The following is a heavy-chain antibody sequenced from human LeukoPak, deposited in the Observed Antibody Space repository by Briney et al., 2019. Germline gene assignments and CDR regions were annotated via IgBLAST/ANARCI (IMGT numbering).Heavy chain of an antibody. CDR3: ARDSRTIFGVVNRIWDY. D-gene: IGHD3-3*01. CDR2: ISSSSSYI. V-gene: IGHV3-21*01. Sequence: GGSLRLSCAASGFTFSSYSMNWVRQAPGKGLEWVSSISSSSSYIYYADSVKGRFTISRDNAKNSLYLQMNSLRAEDTAVYYCARDSRTIFGVVNRIWDYWGQGTLVTVSS. CDR1: GFTFSSYS. J-gene: IGHJ4*02.